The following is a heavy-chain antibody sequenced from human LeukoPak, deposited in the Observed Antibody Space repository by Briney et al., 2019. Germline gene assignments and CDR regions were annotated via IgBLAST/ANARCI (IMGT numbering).Heavy chain of an antibody. V-gene: IGHV3-23*01. J-gene: IGHJ4*02. Sequence: GGSLRLSCAASGFTFSSYAMSWVSQAPGKGLEWVSAISGSGGSTYYADSVKGRFTISRDNSKNSLYLQMNSLRAEDTAVYYCARVRTYGDYFDYWGQGTLVTVSS. CDR1: GFTFSSYA. D-gene: IGHD4-17*01. CDR3: ARVRTYGDYFDY. CDR2: ISGSGGST.